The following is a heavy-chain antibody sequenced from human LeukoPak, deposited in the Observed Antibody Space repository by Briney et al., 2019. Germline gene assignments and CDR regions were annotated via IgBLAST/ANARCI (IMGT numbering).Heavy chain of an antibody. V-gene: IGHV1-46*01. CDR3: ARDRDYGGKVYAFDI. Sequence: GASVEVSCKASGYTFTSYYMHWVRQAPGQGLEWMGIINPSGGSTSYAQKFQGRVTMTRDTSTSTVYMELSSLRSEDTAVYYCARDRDYGGKVYAFDIWGQGTMVTVSS. CDR1: GYTFTSYY. J-gene: IGHJ3*02. CDR2: INPSGGST. D-gene: IGHD4-23*01.